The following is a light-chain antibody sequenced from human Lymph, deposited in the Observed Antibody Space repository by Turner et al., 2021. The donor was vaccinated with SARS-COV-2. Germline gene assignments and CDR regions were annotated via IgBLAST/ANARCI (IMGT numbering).Light chain of an antibody. CDR2: KDS. V-gene: IGLV3-25*03. CDR1: ALPNQY. J-gene: IGLJ2*01. CDR3: QSADSSGVV. Sequence: SYELTQPPSVSVSPGQTARITCSGDALPNQYAYWYQQKPGQAPVLVIYKDSERPSGIPERFSVSSSGTTVTLTISGVQAEDEADYYCQSADSSGVVFGGGTKLTVL.